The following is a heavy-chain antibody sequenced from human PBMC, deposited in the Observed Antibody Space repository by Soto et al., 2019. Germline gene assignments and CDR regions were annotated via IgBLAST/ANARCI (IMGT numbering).Heavy chain of an antibody. CDR2: ISAYNGNT. CDR1: GYTFSSYG. Sequence: QVQLVQSGAEVKKPGASVKVSCKASGYTFSSYGISWVRQAPGQGREWMGWISAYNGNTNYSQKHQGRVTMTTDTSTSTAYMDLRSLRSDDTAIYYCARDQGDGSGSYYGYWGQGTLVTVSS. J-gene: IGHJ4*02. D-gene: IGHD3-10*01. V-gene: IGHV1-18*01. CDR3: ARDQGDGSGSYYGY.